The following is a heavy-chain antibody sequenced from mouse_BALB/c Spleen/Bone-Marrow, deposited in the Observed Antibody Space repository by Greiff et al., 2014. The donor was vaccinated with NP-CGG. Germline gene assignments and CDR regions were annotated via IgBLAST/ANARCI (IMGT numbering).Heavy chain of an antibody. J-gene: IGHJ2*01. CDR1: GYTFTNYW. CDR2: FYPGGGYT. V-gene: IGHV1-63*02. Sequence: QVHVKQSGAELVRPGTSVKISCKASGYTFTNYWLGWIKQRPGHGLEWIGDFYPGGGYTNYNEEFKGKATLTADASSSTAYMQLSSLTSEDSAGYFCARTAYFDYWGQGTTLTVSS. CDR3: ARTAYFDY.